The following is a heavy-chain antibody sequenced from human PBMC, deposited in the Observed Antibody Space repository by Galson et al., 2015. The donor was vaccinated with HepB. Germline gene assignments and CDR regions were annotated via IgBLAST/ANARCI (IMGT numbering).Heavy chain of an antibody. CDR2: ILPMFGIA. J-gene: IGHJ5*02. V-gene: IGHV1-69*02. CDR3: ARGTGSGTYTWFDP. CDR1: GGTFSRYT. D-gene: IGHD3-10*01. Sequence: SVKVSCKAAGGTFSRYTISWVRQAPGQGLEWMGRILPMFGIANYAQTFQGKVTITADKTTNTVYMALSSLRSEDTAVYYRARGTGSGTYTWFDPWGQGTLVTVSS.